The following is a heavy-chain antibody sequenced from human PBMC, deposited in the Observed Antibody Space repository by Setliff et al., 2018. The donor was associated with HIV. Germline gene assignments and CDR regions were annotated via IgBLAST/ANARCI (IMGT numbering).Heavy chain of an antibody. V-gene: IGHV3-7*01. D-gene: IGHD3-10*01. CDR2: IKQDGSEA. J-gene: IGHJ4*02. Sequence: PGGSLRLSCAASGFAFSGHQMSWVRQAPGKGLEWVAKIKQDGSEASSVGSMKGRFTVSRDNAKNSLSLQMNSLRVEDTAVYYCADPPSGYWGQGTLVTVSS. CDR1: GFAFSGHQ. CDR3: ADPPSGY.